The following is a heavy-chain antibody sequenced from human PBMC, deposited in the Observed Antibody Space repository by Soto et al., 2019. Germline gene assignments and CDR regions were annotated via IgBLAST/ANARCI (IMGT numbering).Heavy chain of an antibody. V-gene: IGHV3-23*01. Sequence: GGSLRLSCAASGFTFSSYAMSWVRQAPGKGLEWVSAISGSGGSTYYADSVKGRFTISRDNSKNTLYLQMNSLRAEDTAVYYCAKASSYSGSYPNWFDPWGQGTLVTVSS. J-gene: IGHJ5*02. CDR1: GFTFSSYA. D-gene: IGHD1-26*01. CDR2: ISGSGGST. CDR3: AKASSYSGSYPNWFDP.